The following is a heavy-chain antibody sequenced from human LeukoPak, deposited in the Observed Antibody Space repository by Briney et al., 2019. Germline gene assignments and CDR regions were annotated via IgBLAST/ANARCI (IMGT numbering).Heavy chain of an antibody. V-gene: IGHV4-61*09. Sequence: PSETLSLTCTVSGGSISSGTYSWSWIRQPAGKGLEWIGHIYKSGSTNYNPSLKSRVTISVDTSKNQFSLKLSSVTAADTAVYYCARRTILTGSDYWGQGTLVTVSS. CDR2: IYKSGST. CDR1: GGSISSGTYS. CDR3: ARRTILTGSDY. J-gene: IGHJ4*02. D-gene: IGHD3-9*01.